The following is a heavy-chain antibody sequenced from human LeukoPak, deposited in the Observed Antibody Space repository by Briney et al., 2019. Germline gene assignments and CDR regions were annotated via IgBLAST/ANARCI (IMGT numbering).Heavy chain of an antibody. CDR2: ISSSSSYI. CDR3: ARDSSPMVSYFDY. V-gene: IGHV3-21*01. Sequence: KSGGSLRLSCAASGFTFSSYSMNWVRQAPGKGLEWVSSISSSSSYIYYADSVKGRFTISRDNAKNSLYLQMNSLRAEDTAVYYCARDSSPMVSYFDYWGQGTLVTVSS. CDR1: GFTFSSYS. J-gene: IGHJ4*02. D-gene: IGHD5-18*01.